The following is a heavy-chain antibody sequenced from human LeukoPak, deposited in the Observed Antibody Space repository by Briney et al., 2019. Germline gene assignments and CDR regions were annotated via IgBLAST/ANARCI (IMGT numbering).Heavy chain of an antibody. J-gene: IGHJ4*02. CDR3: ARRCYPSHCFDY. V-gene: IGHV3-20*04. CDR2: INWNGGST. CDR1: GFTFDDYG. Sequence: PGGSLRLSCAASGFTFDDYGMGWVRQAPGKGLEWVSGINWNGGSTGYADSVKGRFTISRDNAKNSLYLQMNSLRAEDTALYYCARRCYPSHCFDYWGQGTLVTVSS. D-gene: IGHD2-15*01.